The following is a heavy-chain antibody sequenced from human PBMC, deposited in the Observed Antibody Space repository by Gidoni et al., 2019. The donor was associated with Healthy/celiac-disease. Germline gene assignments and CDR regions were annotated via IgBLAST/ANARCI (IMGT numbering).Heavy chain of an antibody. CDR2: IYSGGST. Sequence: EVQMVESGGGLVQPGGSLRLSCAASGVTVSSEYMSWVRQAPGKGLEWVSVIYSGGSTYYADSVKGRFTISRDNSKNTLYLQMNSLRAEDTAVYYCARDPEMHHYYDSSGGFDYWGQGTLVTVSS. J-gene: IGHJ4*02. CDR3: ARDPEMHHYYDSSGGFDY. V-gene: IGHV3-66*01. CDR1: GVTVSSEY. D-gene: IGHD3-22*01.